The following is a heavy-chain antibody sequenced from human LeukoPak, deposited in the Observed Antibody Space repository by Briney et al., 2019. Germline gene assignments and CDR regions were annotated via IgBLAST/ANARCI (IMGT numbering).Heavy chain of an antibody. V-gene: IGHV5-51*01. CDR3: TRRYSNSMDV. D-gene: IGHD4-11*01. Sequence: GESLKISCKASGYSFTTYWIGWVRQVPGKGLEWMGVIHPTDYETRYSPSFQGQVTISADRSITTAYLQWSSLEASDTAMYYCTRRYSNSMDVWGRGTAVTVSS. CDR2: IHPTDYET. CDR1: GYSFTTYW. J-gene: IGHJ6*04.